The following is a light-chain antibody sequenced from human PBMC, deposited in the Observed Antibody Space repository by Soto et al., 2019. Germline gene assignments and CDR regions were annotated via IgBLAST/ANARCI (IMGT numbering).Light chain of an antibody. Sequence: QYALTQPASVSGSPGQSITISCTGTSSDVGSYNLVSWYQQHPGKAPKLMIYEGSKRPSGVSNRFSGSKSGYTASLTISGLQAEDEADYYCCSYAGSSWVFGGGTQLTVL. CDR3: CSYAGSSWV. V-gene: IGLV2-23*01. CDR2: EGS. CDR1: SSDVGSYNL. J-gene: IGLJ3*02.